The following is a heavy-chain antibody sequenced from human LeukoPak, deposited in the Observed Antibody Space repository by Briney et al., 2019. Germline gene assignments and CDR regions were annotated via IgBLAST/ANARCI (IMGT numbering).Heavy chain of an antibody. CDR3: ARHYDYYYYYMDV. Sequence: PGGSLRLSCAASGFTFSSYAMSWVRQAPGKGLVWVSRINTYGSSTSYADSVKGRFTISRNNAKNTLYLQMNSLRVEDTAVYYCARHYDYYYYYMDVWGKGTTVTVSS. D-gene: IGHD3-3*01. CDR2: INTYGSST. V-gene: IGHV3-74*01. J-gene: IGHJ6*03. CDR1: GFTFSSYA.